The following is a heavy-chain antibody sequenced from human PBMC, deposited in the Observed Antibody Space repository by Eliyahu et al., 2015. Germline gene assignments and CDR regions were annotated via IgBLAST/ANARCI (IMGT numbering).Heavy chain of an antibody. J-gene: IGHJ4*02. D-gene: IGHD3-3*01. Sequence: QVQLVESGGGVVQPGGSLRLSCAASGFXFISYGMHWVRQAPGKGLEWVAFIRDDGSNKYYADSVKGRFTISRDNSKNTLYLQMNSLRAEDTAVYYCANSPDFWSGYYNYWGQGTLVTVSS. CDR2: IRDDGSNK. CDR3: ANSPDFWSGYYNY. V-gene: IGHV3-30*02. CDR1: GFXFISYG.